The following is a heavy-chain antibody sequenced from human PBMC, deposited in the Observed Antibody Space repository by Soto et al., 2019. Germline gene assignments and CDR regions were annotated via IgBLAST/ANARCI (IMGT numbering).Heavy chain of an antibody. Sequence: PGGSLRLSCAASAFTFSSYAMSRVRQAPGKGLEWVSTISGGGGSTYYADSVKGRFTISRDNSKSTLYLQMNSLRAEDTAVYYCARDYCSGGSCYSEPPRNWFDPWGQGTLVTVSS. CDR3: ARDYCSGGSCYSEPPRNWFDP. CDR1: AFTFSSYA. J-gene: IGHJ5*02. D-gene: IGHD2-15*01. V-gene: IGHV3-23*01. CDR2: ISGGGGST.